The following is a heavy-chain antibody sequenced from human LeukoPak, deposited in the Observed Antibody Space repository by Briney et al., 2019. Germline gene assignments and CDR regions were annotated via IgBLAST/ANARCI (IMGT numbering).Heavy chain of an antibody. J-gene: IGHJ3*02. CDR1: GYTFTSYD. Sequence: GASVKVSCKASGYTFTSYDINWVRQATGQGLEWMGWMNPNSGNTGYAQKFQGRVTITRNTSISTAYMELSSLRSEDTAVYYCARGLSYDYVWGSYRHDAFDIWGQGTMVTVSS. CDR2: MNPNSGNT. V-gene: IGHV1-8*03. CDR3: ARGLSYDYVWGSYRHDAFDI. D-gene: IGHD3-16*02.